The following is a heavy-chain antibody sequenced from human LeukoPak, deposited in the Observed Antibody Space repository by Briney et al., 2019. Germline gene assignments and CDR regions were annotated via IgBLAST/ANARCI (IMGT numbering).Heavy chain of an antibody. J-gene: IGHJ4*02. CDR1: GGTSGSNA. Sequence: ASVKVSCKASGGTSGSNAISGVQQAPEQGLEWMGRIIPILGIANYAQKFQGRVTITADKSTSTAYMELSSLRSEDTAVYYCARVITEGLTYWGQGTLVTVSS. V-gene: IGHV1-69*04. CDR2: IIPILGIA. D-gene: IGHD3-10*01. CDR3: ARVITEGLTY.